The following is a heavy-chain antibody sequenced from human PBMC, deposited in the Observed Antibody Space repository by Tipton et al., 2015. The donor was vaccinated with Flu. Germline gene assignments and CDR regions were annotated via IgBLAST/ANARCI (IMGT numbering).Heavy chain of an antibody. J-gene: IGHJ6*03. Sequence: QSGAEVKKPGASVKVSCKASGYTFTSYGISWVRQAPGQGLEWMGWISAYNGNTNYAQKLQGRVTMTTDTSTSTAYMELRSLRSDDTAVYYCARVPYSYGLYYYYYMDVWGKGTTVTVSS. CDR3: ARVPYSYGLYYYYYMDV. V-gene: IGHV1-18*04. CDR2: ISAYNGNT. CDR1: GYTFTSYG. D-gene: IGHD5-18*01.